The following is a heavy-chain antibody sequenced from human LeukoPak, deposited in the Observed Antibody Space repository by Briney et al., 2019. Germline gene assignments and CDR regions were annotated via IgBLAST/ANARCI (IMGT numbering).Heavy chain of an antibody. V-gene: IGHV4-4*09. J-gene: IGHJ5*02. CDR1: GDSLSSYY. CDR3: ASGHFGSKTNNCFDP. D-gene: IGHD6-13*01. CDR2: IYTSGST. Sequence: SETLSLTCTVSGDSLSSYYWSWIRQPPGKGREWIGYIYTSGSTNYNPSLKSRVTISVDTSKNQFSLRLSPVTAADTAVYYCASGHFGSKTNNCFDPWGQGTLVTVSS.